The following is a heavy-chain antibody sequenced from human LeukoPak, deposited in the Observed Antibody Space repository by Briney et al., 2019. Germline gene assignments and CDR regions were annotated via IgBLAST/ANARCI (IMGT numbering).Heavy chain of an antibody. CDR1: GFTFSDYY. D-gene: IGHD3-22*01. CDR3: ARDRLGDYDHSGYYDK. CDR2: ICDSGRTI. Sequence: GGSLRLSCAASGFTFSDYYMSWIRQAPGKGLEWVSYICDSGRTIYYADSVKGRFTISRDNAKNSVYLQMNNLRVLYTTVYYCARDRLGDYDHSGYYDKWGQGTLVTVSS. V-gene: IGHV3-11*01. J-gene: IGHJ4*02.